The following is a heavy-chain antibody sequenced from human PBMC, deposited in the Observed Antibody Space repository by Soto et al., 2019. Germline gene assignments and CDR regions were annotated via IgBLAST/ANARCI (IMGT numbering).Heavy chain of an antibody. CDR1: GFTFSSYA. Sequence: GGSLRLSCAASGFTFSSYAMSWVRQAPGKGLEWVSAISGSGGSTYYADSVKGRFTISRDNSKNTLYLQMNSLRAEDTAVYYCAKDLDHYYYGSGSYPYWGQGTLVTVSS. D-gene: IGHD3-10*01. V-gene: IGHV3-23*01. CDR2: ISGSGGST. CDR3: AKDLDHYYYGSGSYPY. J-gene: IGHJ4*02.